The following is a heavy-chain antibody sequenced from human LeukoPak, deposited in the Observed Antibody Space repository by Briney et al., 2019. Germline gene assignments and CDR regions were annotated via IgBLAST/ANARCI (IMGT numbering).Heavy chain of an antibody. J-gene: IGHJ3*02. D-gene: IGHD3-10*01. CDR3: ITDPGAWQPI. V-gene: IGHV3-30-3*01. CDR1: GFTFSSYA. Sequence: PGRSLRLSCAASGFTFSSYAMHWVRQAPGKGLEWVAVISYDGSNKYYADSVKGRFTISRDNSKNTLYLQMNRLSTEDTAVYYCITDPGAWQPIWGRGTMVAVPS. CDR2: ISYDGSNK.